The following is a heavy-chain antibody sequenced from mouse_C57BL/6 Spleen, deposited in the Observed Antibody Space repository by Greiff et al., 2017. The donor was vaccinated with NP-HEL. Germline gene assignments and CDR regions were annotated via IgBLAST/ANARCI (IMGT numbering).Heavy chain of an antibody. D-gene: IGHD1-1*01. CDR3: ARYYYGSSYYYFDY. CDR1: GYSFTGYF. V-gene: IGHV1-20*01. CDR2: INPYNGDT. J-gene: IGHJ2*01. Sequence: EVQLQQSGPELVKPGDSVKISCKASGYSFTGYFMNWVMQSHGKSLEWIECINPYNGDTFYNQKFKGKATLTVDKSSSTAHMELRSLTSEDSAVYYCARYYYGSSYYYFDYWGQGTTLTVSS.